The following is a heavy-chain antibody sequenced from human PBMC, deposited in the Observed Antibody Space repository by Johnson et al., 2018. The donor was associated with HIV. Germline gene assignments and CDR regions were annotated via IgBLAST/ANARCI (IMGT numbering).Heavy chain of an antibody. CDR2: IWYDGSNK. V-gene: IGHV3-33*06. Sequence: QVQLVESGGGVVQPGRSLRLSCAASGFTFSSYGMHWVRQAPGKGLEWVAVIWYDGSNKYYADSVKGRFTISSDNSKNTLYSQMNSLRAEDTAVYYCAKCIAAAASGAFDIWGQGTMVTVSS. D-gene: IGHD6-13*01. CDR3: AKCIAAAASGAFDI. CDR1: GFTFSSYG. J-gene: IGHJ3*02.